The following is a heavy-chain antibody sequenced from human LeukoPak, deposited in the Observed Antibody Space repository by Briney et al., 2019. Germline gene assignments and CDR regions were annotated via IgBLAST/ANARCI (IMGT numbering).Heavy chain of an antibody. CDR2: ISGSGGST. Sequence: GGSLRLSCAASGFTFSSYAMSWVRQAPGKGLEWVSAISGSGGSTYYADSVKGRFTISRDNSKNTLYLQMNSLRAEDTAVYYCAKVRFDILTGYSPLAEAFDNWGQGTMVTVSS. CDR1: GFTFSSYA. V-gene: IGHV3-23*01. J-gene: IGHJ3*02. D-gene: IGHD3-9*01. CDR3: AKVRFDILTGYSPLAEAFDN.